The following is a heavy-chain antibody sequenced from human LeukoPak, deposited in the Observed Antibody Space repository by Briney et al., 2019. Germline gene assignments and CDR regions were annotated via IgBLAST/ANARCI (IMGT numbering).Heavy chain of an antibody. V-gene: IGHV3-23*01. D-gene: IGHD6-13*01. Sequence: GGSLRLSCTVSGFTFSSYAMSWVRQAPGKGLEWVSAISSTGGNTYHADSVKGRFTISRDNSKNTLYLQINSLRAEDTAVYFCAKQSAGSAAWYSLHYDFWGQGTLVTVSS. J-gene: IGHJ4*02. CDR1: GFTFSSYA. CDR2: ISSTGGNT. CDR3: AKQSAGSAAWYSLHYDF.